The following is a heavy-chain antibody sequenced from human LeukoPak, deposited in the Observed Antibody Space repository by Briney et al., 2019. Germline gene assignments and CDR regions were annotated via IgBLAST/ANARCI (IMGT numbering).Heavy chain of an antibody. CDR1: GFTFSNYW. CDR3: ARIGYSSSSFDY. V-gene: IGHV3-7*01. Sequence: GGSLRLSCAASGFTFSNYWMSWVRQAPGKGLEWLANIKQDGSEKDYVDSVKGRITISRDNAKKSVYVQINSLRAEDTAVYYCARIGYSSSSFDYWGQGTLVTVSS. D-gene: IGHD6-6*01. J-gene: IGHJ4*02. CDR2: IKQDGSEK.